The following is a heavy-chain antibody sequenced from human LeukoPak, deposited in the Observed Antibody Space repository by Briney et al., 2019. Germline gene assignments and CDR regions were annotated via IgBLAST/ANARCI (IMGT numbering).Heavy chain of an antibody. V-gene: IGHV3-23*01. Sequence: GGSLRLSCAASAFTSSSYAMSWVRQAPGQGLEWVSAISGSGGSTCYADSVKGRFTISRDNSKNTLYLQMNSLRAEDTAVYYCATSRGQYYYGSVYWGQGTLVTVSS. D-gene: IGHD3-10*01. J-gene: IGHJ4*02. CDR3: ATSRGQYYYGSVY. CDR1: AFTSSSYA. CDR2: ISGSGGST.